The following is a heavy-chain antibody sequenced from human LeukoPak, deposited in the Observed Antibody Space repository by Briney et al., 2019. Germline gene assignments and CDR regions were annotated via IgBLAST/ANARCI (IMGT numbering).Heavy chain of an antibody. CDR2: IIPILGIA. D-gene: IGHD4-17*01. V-gene: IGHV1-69*04. CDR3: ARDGGYRPKDYGDYPGGNYFDY. Sequence: ASVKVSCKASGGTFSSYAISWVRQAPGQGLEWMGRIIPILGIANYAQKFQGRVTITADKSTSTAYMELSSLRSEDTAVYYCARDGGYRPKDYGDYPGGNYFDYWGQGTLVTVSS. J-gene: IGHJ4*02. CDR1: GGTFSSYA.